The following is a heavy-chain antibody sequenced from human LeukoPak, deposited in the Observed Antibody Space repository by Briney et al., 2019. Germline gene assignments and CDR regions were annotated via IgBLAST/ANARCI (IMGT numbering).Heavy chain of an antibody. V-gene: IGHV4-34*01. CDR1: GGSISGYY. J-gene: IGHJ4*02. D-gene: IGHD3-22*01. Sequence: SETLSLTCTVSGGSISGYYWSWIRQPPGKGLEWIGEINHSGSTNYNPSLKSRVTISVDTSKNQFSLKLSSVTAADTAVYYCARNIYDSSGYNDYWGQGTLVTVSS. CDR2: INHSGST. CDR3: ARNIYDSSGYNDY.